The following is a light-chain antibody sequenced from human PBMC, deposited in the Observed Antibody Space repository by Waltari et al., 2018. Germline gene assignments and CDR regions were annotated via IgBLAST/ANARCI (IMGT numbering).Light chain of an antibody. J-gene: IGLJ3*02. CDR1: SGDIGNSKF. Sequence: QSALTQPASVSGSPGQSITISCTGTSGDIGNSKFVSWYQQEPGRAPKLIVYDVSQRPSGVSNRFSCSKSGNTASLTISGVQAEDEADYYCSSYTTTSSWVFGGGTKLTVL. V-gene: IGLV2-14*01. CDR3: SSYTTTSSWV. CDR2: DVS.